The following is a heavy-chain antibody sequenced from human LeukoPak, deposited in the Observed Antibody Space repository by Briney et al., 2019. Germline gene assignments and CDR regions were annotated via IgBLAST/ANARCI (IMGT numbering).Heavy chain of an antibody. D-gene: IGHD6-19*01. CDR1: GFTFSSYG. J-gene: IGHJ4*02. CDR2: ISYDGSNK. V-gene: IGHV3-30*18. CDR3: AKVGCIAVACDSSEVDY. Sequence: QSGGSLRLSCAASGFTFSSYGMHWVRQAPGKGLEWVAVISYDGSNKYYADSVKGRFTISRDNSKNTLYLQMNSLRAEDTAVYYCAKVGCIAVACDSSEVDYWGQGTLVTVSS.